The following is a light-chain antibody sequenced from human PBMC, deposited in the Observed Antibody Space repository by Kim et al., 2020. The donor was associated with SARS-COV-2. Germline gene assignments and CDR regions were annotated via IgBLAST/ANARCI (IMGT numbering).Light chain of an antibody. J-gene: IGKJ4*01. CDR1: QSLLHSNGYNY. CDR3: MQALQTPLT. V-gene: IGKV2-28*01. Sequence: DIVMTQSPLSLPVTPGEPASISCRSSQSLLHSNGYNYLDWYLQKPGQSPQVLIYLGSNRASGVPDWFSGSGSGTDFTLKINRVEAEDVGVYYCMQALQTPLTFGGGTKVDIK. CDR2: LGS.